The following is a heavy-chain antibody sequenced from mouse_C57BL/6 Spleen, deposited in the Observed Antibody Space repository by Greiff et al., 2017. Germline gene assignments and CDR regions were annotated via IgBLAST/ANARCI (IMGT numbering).Heavy chain of an antibody. D-gene: IGHD1-1*01. Sequence: EVQLLESGPGLVKPSQSLSLTCSVTGYSITSGYYWNWIRQFPGNKLEWMGYISYDGSNNYNPSLKNRISITRDTSKNQVFLKFNSVTTEDTATYYCARKTTVVGRDYFDYWGQGTTLTVSS. CDR2: ISYDGSN. CDR1: GYSITSGYY. J-gene: IGHJ2*01. V-gene: IGHV3-6*01. CDR3: ARKTTVVGRDYFDY.